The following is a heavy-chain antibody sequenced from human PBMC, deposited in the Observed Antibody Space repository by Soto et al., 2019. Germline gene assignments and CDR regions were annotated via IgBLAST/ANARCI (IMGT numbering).Heavy chain of an antibody. CDR2: ISYDGSNK. Sequence: QVQLVESGGGVVQPGRSLRLSCAASGFTFSSYAMHWVRQAPGKGLEWVAVISYDGSNKYYADSVKGRFTISRDNSKNPVYLQMNSLRAEDTAVYYCARDYYRFNSGYGFSMDVWGQGTTGTVSS. CDR3: ARDYYRFNSGYGFSMDV. J-gene: IGHJ6*02. V-gene: IGHV3-30-3*01. CDR1: GFTFSSYA. D-gene: IGHD5-12*01.